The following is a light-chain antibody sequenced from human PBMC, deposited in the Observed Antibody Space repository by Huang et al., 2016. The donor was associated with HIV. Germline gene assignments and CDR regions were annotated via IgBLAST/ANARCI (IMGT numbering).Light chain of an antibody. Sequence: IQMTQSPSSLSASVWDRVTITCRASQAISNSLVWYQQKPGKAPKLLLFAASRLDSGVPSRFRGSGSGTDYTLTISSLQPDDFATYYCQQYFTTPLAFGGGTKVEIK. CDR3: QQYFTTPLA. CDR1: QAISNS. V-gene: IGKV1-NL1*01. J-gene: IGKJ4*01. CDR2: AAS.